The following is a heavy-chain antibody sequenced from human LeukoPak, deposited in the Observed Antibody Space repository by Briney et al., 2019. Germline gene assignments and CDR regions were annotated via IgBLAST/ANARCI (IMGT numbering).Heavy chain of an antibody. CDR3: ARRGTTYCTVDSCHPNWFDP. CDR1: GFTLSDYY. CDR2: INGSSSDT. Sequence: GRTLRLSCAAAGFTLSDYYMTWIRQAPARRLQWISYINGSSSDTKYADSVRGRFTISRDNAKNSLYLLMNSLRAEDTAVYYCARRGTTYCTVDSCHPNWFDPWGQGTLVTVSS. V-gene: IGHV3-11*03. J-gene: IGHJ5*02. D-gene: IGHD2-15*01.